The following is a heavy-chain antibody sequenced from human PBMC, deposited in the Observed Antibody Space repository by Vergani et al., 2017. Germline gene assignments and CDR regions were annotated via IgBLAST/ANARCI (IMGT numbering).Heavy chain of an antibody. J-gene: IGHJ4*02. CDR2: ISAYNGDT. V-gene: IGHV1-18*01. CDR3: ARSPRGEYYFDY. Sequence: QVQLVQSGAEVKKPGASVRVSCKASDYTFTNYGISWVRQAPGQGLEWMGWISAYNGDTNYAQKLHGRVTMTTDASTSTAYMELRSLRSEDTAVYYCARSPRGEYYFDYWGQGTLVTVSS. CDR1: DYTFTNYG. D-gene: IGHD3-16*01.